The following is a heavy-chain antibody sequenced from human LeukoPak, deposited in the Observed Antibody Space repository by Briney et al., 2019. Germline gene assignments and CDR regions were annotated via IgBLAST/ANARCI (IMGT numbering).Heavy chain of an antibody. Sequence: PGGSLRLSCAVSGFTFSSYLMHWVRQAPGKGLVWVSRINSDGSSTDYADSVKGRFTISRDNAENTLHLQMNSLRADDTALYYCVREPDGGRYYQYGMDVWGQGTTVTVSS. CDR3: VREPDGGRYYQYGMDV. V-gene: IGHV3-74*01. D-gene: IGHD1-26*01. CDR2: INSDGSST. J-gene: IGHJ6*02. CDR1: GFTFSSYL.